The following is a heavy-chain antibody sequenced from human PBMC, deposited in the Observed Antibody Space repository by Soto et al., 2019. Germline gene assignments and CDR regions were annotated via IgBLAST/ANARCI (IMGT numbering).Heavy chain of an antibody. D-gene: IGHD5-12*01. Sequence: QVQLVQSGAEVKKPGSSVKVSCKASGGTFNTFAISWVRQAPGQGFEWLGGIITIFRTPDYAQKFQGRVTIIAHESASTAYMELSSLRSEDTAVYYCARDKERQRLGGNYYYAMDIWGQGTTVTVSS. CDR2: IITIFRTP. J-gene: IGHJ6*02. CDR3: ARDKERQRLGGNYYYAMDI. CDR1: GGTFNTFA. V-gene: IGHV1-69*12.